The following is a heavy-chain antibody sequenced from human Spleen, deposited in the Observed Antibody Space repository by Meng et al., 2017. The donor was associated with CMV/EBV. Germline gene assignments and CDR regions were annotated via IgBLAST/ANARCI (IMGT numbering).Heavy chain of an antibody. V-gene: IGHV4-30-4*08. CDR2: IYYSGST. CDR1: GGSNSSGDYY. J-gene: IGHJ4*02. CDR3: ARGGYYDSSGAPRFDY. Sequence: QVQLQESGPGLVKPSQTLSLTCTGLGGSNSSGDYYWSWIRQPPGKGLEWIGYIYYSGSTYYNPSLKSRVTISVDTSKNQFSLKLSSVTAADTAVYYCARGGYYDSSGAPRFDYWGQGTLVTVSS. D-gene: IGHD3-22*01.